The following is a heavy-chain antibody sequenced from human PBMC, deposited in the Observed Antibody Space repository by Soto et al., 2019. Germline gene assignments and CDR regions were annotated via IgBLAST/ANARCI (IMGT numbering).Heavy chain of an antibody. CDR3: AKDRGIIVKAGDAFDV. D-gene: IGHD3-16*02. V-gene: IGHV3-23*01. Sequence: EVQLMESGGGLVQPGGSLRLSCASSGFTLSMSAVNWVRQAPGKGLEWVSYISDSGDRTYYADSVKGRFTISRDRSKKTVSLQMDSLRAEDTGVYYCAKDRGIIVKAGDAFDVWGQGTKVTVSS. CDR1: GFTLSMSA. CDR2: ISDSGDRT. J-gene: IGHJ3*01.